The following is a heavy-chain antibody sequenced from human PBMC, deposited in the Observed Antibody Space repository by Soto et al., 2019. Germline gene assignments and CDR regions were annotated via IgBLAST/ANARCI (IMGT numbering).Heavy chain of an antibody. CDR2: IYYSGST. V-gene: IGHV4-31*03. CDR1: DGSISSGGCF. CDR3: ARGPPHHY. Sequence: FQPLSHTCSVADGSISSGGCFWSWIRKQPGKGLEWIGYIYYSGSTYYNPSLKSRVTISVDRSKNQFSLTLSSVTAADTAVYYCARGPPHHYWGQGTLVTVSS. J-gene: IGHJ4*02.